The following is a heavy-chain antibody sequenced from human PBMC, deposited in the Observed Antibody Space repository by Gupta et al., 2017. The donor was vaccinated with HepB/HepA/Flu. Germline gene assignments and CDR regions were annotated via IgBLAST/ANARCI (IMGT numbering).Heavy chain of an antibody. V-gene: IGHV3-23*01. CDR1: GFTFKNHA. CDR2: ISASGVDT. Sequence: RLSCAASGFTFKNHAMTWVRQTPGKGLDWASSISASGVDTYYADSVKGRFTSSRDNSRNTLYLQVNSLRAEDTAVYYCAKAAGYFYYYGMDVWGQGTTVTVSS. J-gene: IGHJ6*02. CDR3: AKAAGYFYYYGMDV.